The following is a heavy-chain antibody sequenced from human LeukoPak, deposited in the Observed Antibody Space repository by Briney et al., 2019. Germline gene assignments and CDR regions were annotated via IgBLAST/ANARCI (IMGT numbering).Heavy chain of an antibody. CDR3: ARGGGGHCSSTSCPTPDY. D-gene: IGHD2-2*01. J-gene: IGHJ4*02. V-gene: IGHV1-18*04. Sequence: ASVKVSCKASGYTSTSYGISWVRQAPGQGLEWMGWISAYNGNTNYAQKLQGRVTMTTDTSTSTAYMELRSLRSDDTAVYYCARGGGGHCSSTSCPTPDYWGQGTLVTVSS. CDR1: GYTSTSYG. CDR2: ISAYNGNT.